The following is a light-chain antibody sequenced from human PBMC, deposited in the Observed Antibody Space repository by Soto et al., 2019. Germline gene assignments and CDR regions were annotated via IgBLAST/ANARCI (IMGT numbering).Light chain of an antibody. CDR1: QSVSSY. V-gene: IGKV3-11*01. J-gene: IGKJ4*01. CDR3: QQRSNWLT. Sequence: EIVLTQSPATLSLSPGERATHSSRASQSVSSYLAWYQQKPGQALRLLIYDASNRATGIPARFSGSGSGTDFFLSFSSLEPEDFAVYYCQQRSNWLTFGGGTKVDIK. CDR2: DAS.